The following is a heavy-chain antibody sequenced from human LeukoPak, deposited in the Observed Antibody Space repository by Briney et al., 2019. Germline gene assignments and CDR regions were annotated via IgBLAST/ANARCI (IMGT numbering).Heavy chain of an antibody. CDR3: ARVGYYGSGNTYYMDV. J-gene: IGHJ6*03. V-gene: IGHV1-69*13. CDR2: IIPIFGTA. D-gene: IGHD3-10*01. Sequence: SVKVSCKASGGTFSSYAISWVRQAPGQGLEWMGGIIPIFGTANYAQKFQGRVTITADESTSTAYMELSSVRSEDTAVYYCARVGYYGSGNTYYMDVWGKGTTVTVSS. CDR1: GGTFSSYA.